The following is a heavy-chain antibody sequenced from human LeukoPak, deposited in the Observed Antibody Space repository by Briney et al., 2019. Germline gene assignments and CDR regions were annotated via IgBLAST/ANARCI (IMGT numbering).Heavy chain of an antibody. V-gene: IGHV3-53*01. CDR2: MYSGGDT. CDR3: AKVVRFAFDY. Sequence: GGSLRLSCAASGFTVSDNYMSWVRQAPGKGLEWVSAMYSGGDTYYADSVKGRFTISRDNSKNTLYLQMNSLRAEDTAVYYCAKVVRFAFDYWGQGTLVTVSS. J-gene: IGHJ4*02. D-gene: IGHD6-6*01. CDR1: GFTVSDNY.